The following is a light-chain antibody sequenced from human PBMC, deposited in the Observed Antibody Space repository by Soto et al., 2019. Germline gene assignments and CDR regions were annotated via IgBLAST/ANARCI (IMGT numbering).Light chain of an antibody. V-gene: IGKV1-5*03. J-gene: IGKJ1*01. Sequence: DLPITQSPSTPSASVGGRVTITCRASQTISSWLAWYQQKPGKAPKLLIYKASTLKSGVPSRFSGSGSGTEFTLTISSLQPDDFATYYCQHYNSHSEAFGQGTKVDIK. CDR2: KAS. CDR1: QTISSW. CDR3: QHYNSHSEA.